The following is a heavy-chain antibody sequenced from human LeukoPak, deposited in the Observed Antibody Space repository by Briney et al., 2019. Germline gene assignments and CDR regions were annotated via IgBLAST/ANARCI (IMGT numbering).Heavy chain of an antibody. CDR3: ARELMGGSYYFDY. D-gene: IGHD2-15*01. V-gene: IGHV1-3*04. CDR1: GYTFSNYA. CDR2: INSGNAYT. J-gene: IGHJ4*02. Sequence: RASVKVSCKASGYTFSNYALYWMRQAPGQRPEWMGWINSGNAYTRYSEKLQDRVTITWDTSANTAYMELSSLRSEDTAVYYCARELMGGSYYFDYWGQGTLVTVSS.